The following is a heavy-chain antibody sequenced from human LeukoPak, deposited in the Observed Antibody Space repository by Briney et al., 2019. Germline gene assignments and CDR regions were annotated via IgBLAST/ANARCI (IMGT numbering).Heavy chain of an antibody. Sequence: SETLSLTCAVSGYSISSGYYWGWIRQPPGKGLEWIGSIYHSGSTYYNPSLKSRVTISVDTSKNQFSLKLSSVTAADTAVYYCAWVGSGYDLFDYWGQGTLVTVSS. J-gene: IGHJ4*02. CDR1: GYSISSGYY. D-gene: IGHD5-12*01. CDR3: AWVGSGYDLFDY. CDR2: IYHSGST. V-gene: IGHV4-38-2*01.